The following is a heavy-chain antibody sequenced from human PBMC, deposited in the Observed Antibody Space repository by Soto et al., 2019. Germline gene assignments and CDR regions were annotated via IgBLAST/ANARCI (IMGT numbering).Heavy chain of an antibody. Sequence: GGSLRLSCATSGFTLRDHYMDWFRQAPGKGLEWVGRSRNKDHRFSTEYAASVKGRFTISRDESKNSLYLQMNSLKTDDTAVYYCARGRDSFDYWGQGTLVTVSS. CDR3: ARGRDSFDY. D-gene: IGHD3-10*01. V-gene: IGHV3-72*01. J-gene: IGHJ4*02. CDR2: SRNKDHRFST. CDR1: GFTLRDHY.